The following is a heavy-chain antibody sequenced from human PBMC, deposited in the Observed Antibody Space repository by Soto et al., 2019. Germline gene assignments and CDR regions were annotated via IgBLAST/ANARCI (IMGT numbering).Heavy chain of an antibody. CDR3: AREHIVGATSDYYYYGMDV. J-gene: IGHJ6*01. CDR1: GRPFSSYA. CDR2: IIPIFGTA. D-gene: IGHD1-26*01. V-gene: IGHV1-69*13. Sequence: SVKVSFKASGRPFSSYAISLVRQAPGQGLEWMGGIIPIFGTANYAQKFQGRVTITADESTSTAYMELSSLRSEDTAVYYCAREHIVGATSDYYYYGMDVWGQGTTVTVSS.